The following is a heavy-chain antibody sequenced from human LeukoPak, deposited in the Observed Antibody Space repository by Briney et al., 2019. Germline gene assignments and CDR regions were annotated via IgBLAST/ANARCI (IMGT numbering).Heavy chain of an antibody. V-gene: IGHV5-51*01. Sequence: HGESLKISCKGSGYSFTSYWIGWVRQMPGKGLEWMGIIYPGDSDTRYSPSFQGQVTISADKSISTAYLQWSSLKASDTAMYYYARGAWFCSGGSCYSDWFDPWGQGTLVTVSS. D-gene: IGHD2-15*01. CDR1: GYSFTSYW. CDR2: IYPGDSDT. J-gene: IGHJ5*02. CDR3: ARGAWFCSGGSCYSDWFDP.